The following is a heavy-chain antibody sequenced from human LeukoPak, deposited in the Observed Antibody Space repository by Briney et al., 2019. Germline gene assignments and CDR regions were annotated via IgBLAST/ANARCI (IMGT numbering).Heavy chain of an antibody. D-gene: IGHD3-22*01. CDR2: INHSGST. Sequence: KPSETLSLTCAVYGGSFSGYYWSWIRQPPGKGLEWIGEINHSGSTNYNPSLKSRVTISVDTSKNQFSLKLSSVTAADTAVYYCARGVRQYYYDSSGYSRYFDYWGQGTLVTVSS. V-gene: IGHV4-34*01. CDR3: ARGVRQYYYDSSGYSRYFDY. J-gene: IGHJ4*02. CDR1: GGSFSGYY.